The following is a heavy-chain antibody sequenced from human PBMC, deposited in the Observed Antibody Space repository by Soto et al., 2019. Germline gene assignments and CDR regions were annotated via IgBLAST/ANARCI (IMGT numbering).Heavy chain of an antibody. CDR2: ITPIFGTA. V-gene: IGHV1-69*13. Sequence: SVKVSCKAAGYTFTVYYMHWVRQAPGQGLEWMGGITPIFGTANYAQKFQGRVTITADESTSTAYMELSSLRSEDTAVYYCARDHYYDPSMGRGGVGYYGMDVWGQGTTVTVSS. J-gene: IGHJ6*02. CDR3: ARDHYYDPSMGRGGVGYYGMDV. CDR1: GYTFTVYY. D-gene: IGHD3-3*01.